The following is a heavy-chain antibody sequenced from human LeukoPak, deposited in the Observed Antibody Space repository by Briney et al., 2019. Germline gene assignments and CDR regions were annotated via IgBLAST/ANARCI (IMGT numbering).Heavy chain of an antibody. CDR3: ARVDSSGWYGWFDP. Sequence: SETLSLTCAVSGGSISSGGYSWSWIRQPPGKGLEWIGYIYHSGSTYYNPSLKSRVTISVDRSKNQFSLKLSSVTAADTAVYYCARVDSSGWYGWFDPWGQGTLVTVSS. J-gene: IGHJ5*02. D-gene: IGHD6-19*01. V-gene: IGHV4-30-2*01. CDR2: IYHSGST. CDR1: GGSISSGGYS.